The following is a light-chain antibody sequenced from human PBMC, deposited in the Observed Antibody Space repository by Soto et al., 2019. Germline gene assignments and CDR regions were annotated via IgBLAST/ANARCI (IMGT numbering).Light chain of an antibody. Sequence: QSVLTQPASVSGSPGQSITISCTGTSSDVGAYTYVSWYQQHPGKAPKLMIYEVTNRPSGVSNRFSGSKSGNTASLTISGLQAEDEADYYCSSYTSSSTPFYVFGTGTKVTVL. V-gene: IGLV2-14*01. CDR3: SSYTSSSTPFYV. CDR2: EVT. CDR1: SSDVGAYTY. J-gene: IGLJ1*01.